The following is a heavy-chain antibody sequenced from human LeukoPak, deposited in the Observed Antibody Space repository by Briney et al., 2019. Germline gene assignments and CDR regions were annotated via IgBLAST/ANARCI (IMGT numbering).Heavy chain of an antibody. D-gene: IGHD3-9*01. J-gene: IGHJ6*02. CDR2: ISGRGGST. V-gene: IGHV3-23*01. CDR3: AKSARLRYFDWLLSYYYYGMDV. CDR1: GFTFSSYA. Sequence: PGGSLRLSCAASGFTFSSYAMGWVREAPGKGLECVSAISGRGGSTYYADSVKGRFTISRDNSKNTLYLQMNSLRAEDTAVYYCAKSARLRYFDWLLSYYYYGMDVWGQGTTVTVSS.